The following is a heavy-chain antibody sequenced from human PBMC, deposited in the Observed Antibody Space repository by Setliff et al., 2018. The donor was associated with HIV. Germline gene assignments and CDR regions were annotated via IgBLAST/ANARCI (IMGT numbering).Heavy chain of an antibody. Sequence: SETLSLTCAVYGGSFSGYYWSWIRQPPGKGLEWIGEIIHTGSTNYNPSLKSRVTISVDTSKNQFSLKLSSVTAADTAVYYCARDNSYYYGSGSHYWYGMDVWGQGTTVTVSS. CDR3: ARDNSYYYGSGSHYWYGMDV. CDR2: IIHTGST. CDR1: GGSFSGYY. J-gene: IGHJ6*01. D-gene: IGHD3-10*01. V-gene: IGHV4-34*12.